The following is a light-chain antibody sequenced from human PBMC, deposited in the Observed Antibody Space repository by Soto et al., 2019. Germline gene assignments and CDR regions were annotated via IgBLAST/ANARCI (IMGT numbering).Light chain of an antibody. CDR2: GAS. V-gene: IGKV3-15*01. CDR1: QSVSSN. CDR3: QHYNCWPRT. J-gene: IGKJ1*01. Sequence: EMVMTQSPATLSVSPGERANLSCRASQSVSSNLAWYQQKPGQAPRLLIYGASTSATGVTARFSVSGSGTESTLTISSLQSEDLAVYHGQHYNCWPRTFGQGTKVESK.